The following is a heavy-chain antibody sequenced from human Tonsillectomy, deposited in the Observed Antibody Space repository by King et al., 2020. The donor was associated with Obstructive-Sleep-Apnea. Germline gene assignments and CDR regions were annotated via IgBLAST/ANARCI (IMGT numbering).Heavy chain of an antibody. V-gene: IGHV1-8*01. J-gene: IGHJ4*02. Sequence: QLVQSAAEVKKPGASVKVSCKASGYTFTSLDINWVRQATGQGLEWMGWMNPNSGNTGYAQKFQGRVTMTRNTSINTAYMELSGLGYEDTAVYYCARGRGYSGYDDYWGQGTPVTVSS. CDR2: MNPNSGNT. D-gene: IGHD5-12*01. CDR1: GYTFTSLD. CDR3: ARGRGYSGYDDY.